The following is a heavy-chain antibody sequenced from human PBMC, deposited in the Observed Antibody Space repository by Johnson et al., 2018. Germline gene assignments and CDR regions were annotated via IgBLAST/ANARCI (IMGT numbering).Heavy chain of an antibody. CDR1: GFTFSSYS. J-gene: IGHJ1*01. V-gene: IGHV3-21*04. Sequence: VQLVQSGGGLVQPGGSLRLSCAASGFTFSSYSMNWVRQAPGKGLEWVSSISYSNSFVYYTDSVKGRFTISRDNAKNSLYLQMNSLRPEDTALYYCAKAPVGWLGEGAEYFQHWGQGTLVTVSS. CDR2: ISYSNSFV. CDR3: AKAPVGWLGEGAEYFQH. D-gene: IGHD3-3*01.